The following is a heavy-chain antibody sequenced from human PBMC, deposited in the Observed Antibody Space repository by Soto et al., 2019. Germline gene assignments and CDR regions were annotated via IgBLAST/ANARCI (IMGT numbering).Heavy chain of an antibody. V-gene: IGHV4-4*02. CDR3: AGQVDTTYTYNY. J-gene: IGHJ4*02. CDR2: IYHSGST. Sequence: QVQLQESGPGLVKPSGTLSLTCAVSGGSISSNNWWSWVRQPPGKGLEWMGEIYHSGSTNYNPSPKGRVTMSVDKSQSQFSLNLGSLTTADTAVYYCAGQVDTTYTYNYWGQGTLVTVSS. CDR1: GGSISSNNW. D-gene: IGHD5-18*01.